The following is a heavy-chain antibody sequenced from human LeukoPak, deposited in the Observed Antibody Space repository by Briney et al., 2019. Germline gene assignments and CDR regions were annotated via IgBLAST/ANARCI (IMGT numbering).Heavy chain of an antibody. CDR2: IYTSGST. V-gene: IGHV4-4*07. Sequence: SETLSLTCTVSGGSISSYYWSWIRQPAGKGLEWIGRIYTSGSTNYNPSLKSRVTMSVDTSKNQFSLKLSSVTAADTAVYYCASDTLSEIYDLGAFDIWGQGTMVIVSS. D-gene: IGHD3-22*01. CDR1: GGSISSYY. CDR3: ASDTLSEIYDLGAFDI. J-gene: IGHJ3*02.